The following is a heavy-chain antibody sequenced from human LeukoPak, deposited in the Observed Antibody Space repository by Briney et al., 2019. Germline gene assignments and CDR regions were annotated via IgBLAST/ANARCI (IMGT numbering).Heavy chain of an antibody. J-gene: IGHJ3*02. CDR1: GYTFTNYG. V-gene: IGHV1-2*02. CDR2: INPNSGGT. Sequence: ASVKVSCKASGYTFTNYGITWVRQAPGQGLEWMGWINPNSGGTNYAQKFQGRVTMTRDTSISTAYMELSRLRSDDTAVYYCARGKATGTLSRAFDIWGQGTMVTVSS. CDR3: ARGKATGTLSRAFDI. D-gene: IGHD1-1*01.